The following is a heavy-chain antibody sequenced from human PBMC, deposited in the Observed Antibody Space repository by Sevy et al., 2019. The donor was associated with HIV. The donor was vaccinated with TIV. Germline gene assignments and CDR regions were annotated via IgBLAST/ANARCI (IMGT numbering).Heavy chain of an antibody. D-gene: IGHD3-22*01. CDR2: IFRNFRGVDVT. V-gene: IGHV3-23*01. CDR1: GFTFTSYP. CDR3: AGARYDSSGSFDALDI. J-gene: IGHJ3*02. Sequence: GGSLRLSCTTSGFTFTSYPMNWVRQAPGKGLEWVSTIFRNFRGVDVTYDADSVKGRFTISRDSSRNTLYLHMNSLRAEDTAVYYCAGARYDSSGSFDALDIWGQGTMVTVSS.